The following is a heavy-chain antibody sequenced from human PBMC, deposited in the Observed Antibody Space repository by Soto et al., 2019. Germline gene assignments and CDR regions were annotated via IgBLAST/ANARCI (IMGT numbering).Heavy chain of an antibody. J-gene: IGHJ6*04. CDR1: ECTFSSNY. Sequence: LRLSCAASECTFSSNYMNWVRQAPGKGLECVSTIYSGGSTYYADSVKGRFTISRDNSKNTLYLQMNNLRAEDTAVYYCAGRVGATNYGMDVWGKGTTVTVSP. CDR3: AGRVGATNYGMDV. CDR2: IYSGGST. V-gene: IGHV3-53*01. D-gene: IGHD1-26*01.